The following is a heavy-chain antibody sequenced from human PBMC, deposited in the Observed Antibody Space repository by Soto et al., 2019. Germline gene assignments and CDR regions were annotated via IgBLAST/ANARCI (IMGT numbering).Heavy chain of an antibody. CDR2: LYHNGNT. CDR1: GDSISSESYY. J-gene: IGHJ4*02. Sequence: SETLSLTCTVSGDSISSESYYWGWFRQSPERGLDCIGNLYHNGNTYYNPSLRSRVIMSADTSKNQFSLEVTSVTAADTAVYYCARLTLGMAKIRVNFDYWGQGAKGTVSS. D-gene: IGHD3-16*01. CDR3: ARLTLGMAKIRVNFDY. V-gene: IGHV4-39*01.